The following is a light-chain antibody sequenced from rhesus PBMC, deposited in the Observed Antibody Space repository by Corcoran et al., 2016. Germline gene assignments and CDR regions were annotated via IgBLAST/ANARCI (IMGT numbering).Light chain of an antibody. Sequence: DIQMTQSPSSLSASVGDRVTITCRASENVNNYLHWYQQKPGKAPKLLIYKASHLQSGVPSRFTGSGAGTDFTLTISSLQPEDFATYYCQHSYGTPLTFGGGTKVELK. CDR1: ENVNNY. V-gene: IGKV1-74*01. CDR3: QHSYGTPLT. CDR2: KAS. J-gene: IGKJ4*01.